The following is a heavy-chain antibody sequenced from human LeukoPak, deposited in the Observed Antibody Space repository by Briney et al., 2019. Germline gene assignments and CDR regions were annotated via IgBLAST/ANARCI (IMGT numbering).Heavy chain of an antibody. Sequence: SETLSLTCTVSGGSISISNYYWGWIRQPPGRGLEWFGSIYYSGSTYYNPSLKSRVTISVDTSKNQFSLKLSSVTAADTAVYYCARQGTASPQHYFYYYGMDVWGQGTTVTVSS. J-gene: IGHJ6*02. V-gene: IGHV4-39*01. CDR1: GGSISISNYY. CDR3: ARQGTASPQHYFYYYGMDV. CDR2: IYYSGST. D-gene: IGHD2-8*02.